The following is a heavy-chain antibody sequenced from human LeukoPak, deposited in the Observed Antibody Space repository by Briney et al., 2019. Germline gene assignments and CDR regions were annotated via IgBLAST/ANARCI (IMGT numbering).Heavy chain of an antibody. CDR3: ARSSTRWFDP. V-gene: IGHV4-34*01. Sequence: SETLSLTCAVYGGSFSGYYWSWIRQPPGKGLEWIGEINHSGSTNYNPSLKSRVTISVDTSKNQFSLKLSSVTAADTAVYYCARSSTRWFDPWGQGTLVTVSS. CDR2: INHSGST. J-gene: IGHJ5*02. D-gene: IGHD2-2*01. CDR1: GGSFSGYY.